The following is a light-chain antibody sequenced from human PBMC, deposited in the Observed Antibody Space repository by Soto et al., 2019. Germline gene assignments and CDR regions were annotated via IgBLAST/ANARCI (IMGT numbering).Light chain of an antibody. CDR2: GAS. CDR3: QQYNNWPQT. CDR1: QSVSSN. V-gene: IGKV3-15*01. J-gene: IGKJ1*01. Sequence: EIVMTQSPAPLSVSPGERATLSRRGSQSVSSNLAWYQQKPGQAPRLLIYGASTRATGIPARFSGSGSGTEFTLTISSLQSEDFAVYYCQQYNNWPQTFGQGTKVDIK.